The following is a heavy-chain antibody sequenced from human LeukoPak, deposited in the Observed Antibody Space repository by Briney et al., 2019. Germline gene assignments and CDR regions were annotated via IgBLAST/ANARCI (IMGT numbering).Heavy chain of an antibody. D-gene: IGHD3-10*01. CDR1: GFTFSSYW. V-gene: IGHV3-7*01. CDR2: KKQDGSEK. J-gene: IGHJ4*02. CDR3: ARDRPYGSGSYSFDY. Sequence: PGGSLRLSCAASGFTFSSYWMSWVRQAPGKGLEWVANKKQDGSEKYYVDSVKGRFTISRDNAKNSLYLQMNSLRAEDTAVYYCARDRPYGSGSYSFDYWGQGTLVTVSS.